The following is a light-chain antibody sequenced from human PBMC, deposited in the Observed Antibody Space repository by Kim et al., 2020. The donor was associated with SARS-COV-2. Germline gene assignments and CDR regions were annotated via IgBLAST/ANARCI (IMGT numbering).Light chain of an antibody. V-gene: IGLV3-25*03. CDR3: QSADSSGTYHV. CDR1: ALPKQY. Sequence: SYELTQPPSVSVSPGQTARITCSGDALPKQYAYWYQQKPGQAPVLVIYKDSERPSGIPERFSGSSSGTTVTLPISGVQAEDEADYYCQSADSSGTYHVFG. CDR2: KDS. J-gene: IGLJ1*01.